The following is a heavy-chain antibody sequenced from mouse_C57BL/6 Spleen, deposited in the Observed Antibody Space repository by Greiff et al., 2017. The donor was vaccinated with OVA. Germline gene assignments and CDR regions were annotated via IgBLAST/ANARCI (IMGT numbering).Heavy chain of an antibody. CDR1: GFTFSDYG. CDR3: AIYCGYYAMDY. D-gene: IGHD2-1*01. Sequence: EVQLVESGGGLVKPGGSLKLSCAASGFTFSDYGMHWVRQAPEKGLEWVAYISSGSSTIYYADTVKGRFTISRDNAKNTLFLQMTSLRSEDTAMYYCAIYCGYYAMDYWGQGTSVTVSS. J-gene: IGHJ4*01. CDR2: ISSGSSTI. V-gene: IGHV5-17*01.